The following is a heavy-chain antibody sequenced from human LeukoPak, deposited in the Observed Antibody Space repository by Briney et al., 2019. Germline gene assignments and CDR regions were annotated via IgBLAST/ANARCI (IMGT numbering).Heavy chain of an antibody. D-gene: IGHD4-23*01. Sequence: SETLSLTCTVSGGSVGSGSYYWSWIRQPAGKGLEWIGRIYTSGYTNYNPSLKSRATISFGTSDNQLSLTLSSVTAADTALYYCAREHVRGGISGILDYWGQGTLVTVSS. J-gene: IGHJ4*02. V-gene: IGHV4-61*02. CDR1: GGSVGSGSYY. CDR2: IYTSGYT. CDR3: AREHVRGGISGILDY.